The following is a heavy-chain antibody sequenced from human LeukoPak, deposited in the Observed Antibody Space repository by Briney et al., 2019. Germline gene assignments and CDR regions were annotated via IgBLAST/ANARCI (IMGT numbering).Heavy chain of an antibody. J-gene: IGHJ4*02. V-gene: IGHV4-59*12. CDR1: GGSISSYY. CDR2: IYHSGST. CDR3: ASLPYDY. Sequence: SETLSLTCTVSGGSISSYYWSWIRQPPGKGLEWIGYIYHSGSTYYDPSLKSRVTISVDRSKNQFSLKLSSVTAADTAVYYCASLPYDYWGQGTLVTVSS.